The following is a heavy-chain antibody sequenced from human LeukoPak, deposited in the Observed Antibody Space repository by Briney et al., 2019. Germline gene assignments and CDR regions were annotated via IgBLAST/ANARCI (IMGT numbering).Heavy chain of an antibody. CDR2: INPNSGGT. V-gene: IGHV1-2*02. CDR3: ARGDSIAVAGVEYYFDY. J-gene: IGHJ4*02. CDR1: GYTFTGYH. D-gene: IGHD6-19*01. Sequence: ASVKVSCKASGYTFTGYHMHWVRQAPGQGLEWMGWINPNSGGTNYAQKFQGRVTMTRDTSISTAYMELSRLRSDDTAVYYCARGDSIAVAGVEYYFDYWGQGTLVTVSS.